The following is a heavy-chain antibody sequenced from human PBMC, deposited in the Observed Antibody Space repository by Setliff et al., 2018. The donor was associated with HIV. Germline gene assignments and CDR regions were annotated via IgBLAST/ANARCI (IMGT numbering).Heavy chain of an antibody. CDR2: INHYGST. Sequence: SETLSLTCDVYGGSFSGYYWSWIRQPPGKGLEWMGEINHYGSTNYNPSLKSRVTISVDTSKNQFSLKLSSVTAADTAVYYCAGLTGTDFDYWGQGTLVTVSS. D-gene: IGHD1-20*01. V-gene: IGHV4-34*01. J-gene: IGHJ4*02. CDR1: GGSFSGYY. CDR3: AGLTGTDFDY.